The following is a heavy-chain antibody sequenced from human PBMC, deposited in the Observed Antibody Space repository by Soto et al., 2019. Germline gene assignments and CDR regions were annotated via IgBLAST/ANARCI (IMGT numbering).Heavy chain of an antibody. Sequence: SETLSLTCTVSGGSISSSNDYWGWIRQPPGKGLEWIASIFYSGSTYYNPSLKSRVTISVDTSKNQFSLKLGSVTAADTAVFYCARQRGYGGYIDYWGQGTLVTVSS. CDR1: GGSISSSNDY. V-gene: IGHV4-39*01. CDR3: ARQRGYGGYIDY. D-gene: IGHD5-12*01. CDR2: IFYSGST. J-gene: IGHJ4*02.